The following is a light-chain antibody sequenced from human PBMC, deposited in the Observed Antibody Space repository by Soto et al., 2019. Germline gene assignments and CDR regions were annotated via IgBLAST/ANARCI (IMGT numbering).Light chain of an antibody. J-gene: IGKJ4*01. CDR1: QSVSSN. Sequence: EIVMPQSPATLSVSPGERATLSCRASQSVSSNLAWYQQKPGQAPRLLIYGASARATAFPARFSGSGSGTEFTLTISSLQSEDFAVYYCQQYNNWPLTFGGGTKVEIK. CDR2: GAS. CDR3: QQYNNWPLT. V-gene: IGKV3-15*01.